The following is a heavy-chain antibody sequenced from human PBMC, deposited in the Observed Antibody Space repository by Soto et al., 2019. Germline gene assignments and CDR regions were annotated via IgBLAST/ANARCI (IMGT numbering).Heavy chain of an antibody. CDR1: GYTFTSYY. CDR2: INPSGGST. CDR3: ARESLEAYYYYYYGMDV. Sequence: ASVKVSCKASGYTFTSYYMHWVRQAPGQGLEWMGIINPSGGSTSYAQKFQGRVTMTRDTSTSTVYMELSSLRSEDTAVYYCARESLEAYYYYYYGMDVWGQGTTVTSP. J-gene: IGHJ6*02. V-gene: IGHV1-46*01.